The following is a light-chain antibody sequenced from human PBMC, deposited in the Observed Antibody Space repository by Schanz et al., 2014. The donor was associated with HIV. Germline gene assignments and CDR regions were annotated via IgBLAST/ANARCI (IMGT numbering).Light chain of an antibody. CDR1: SSNIGARYA. CDR2: DNN. J-gene: IGLJ2*01. Sequence: QAVVTQPPSVSGAPGQSVTISCTGSSSNIGARYAVHWYQQLPGTAPKLLIYDNNNRPSGVPDRFSGSKSGTSASLAITGLQAEDEADYYCQSYDSSLSGYVVFGGGTKLTVL. V-gene: IGLV1-40*01. CDR3: QSYDSSLSGYVV.